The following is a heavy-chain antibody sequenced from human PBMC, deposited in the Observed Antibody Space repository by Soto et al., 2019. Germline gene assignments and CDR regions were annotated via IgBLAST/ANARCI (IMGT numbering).Heavy chain of an antibody. J-gene: IGHJ6*02. CDR3: ARGSPKGFSYYCYYYGMDV. CDR1: GFTFSSYA. CDR2: ISYDGSNK. Sequence: GGSLRLSCAASGFTFSSYAMHWVRQAPGKGLEWVAVISYDGSNKYYADSVKGRFTISRDNSKNTLYLQMNSLRAEDTAVYYCARGSPKGFSYYCYYYGMDVWGQGTTVTVSS. V-gene: IGHV3-30-3*01. D-gene: IGHD1-26*01.